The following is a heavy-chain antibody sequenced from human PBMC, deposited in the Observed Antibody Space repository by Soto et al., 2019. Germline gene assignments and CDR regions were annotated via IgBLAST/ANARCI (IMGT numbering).Heavy chain of an antibody. Sequence: GGSLRLSCAASGFTFSDYSMHWVRQAPGKGLEWVSVITGSRGKTYYADSVKGRFTISRDNSKNTLYLQMNSLRAEDTAVYYCAKGLPPSYIDTLTGPDYWGQGTRVTVSS. D-gene: IGHD3-9*01. J-gene: IGHJ4*02. CDR3: AKGLPPSYIDTLTGPDY. V-gene: IGHV3-23*01. CDR1: GFTFSDYS. CDR2: ITGSRGKT.